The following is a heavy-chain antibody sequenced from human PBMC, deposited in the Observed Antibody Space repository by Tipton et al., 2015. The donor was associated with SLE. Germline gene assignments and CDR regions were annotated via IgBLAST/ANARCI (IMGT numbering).Heavy chain of an antibody. J-gene: IGHJ4*02. Sequence: LRLSCTVSGASIGSGGYYWSWIRQLPGQGLEYIGYIYYSGTSYCIPSLKSRVTISVDTSKNQFSLRLSSVTAADTAVYYCARGRVSSTYYRHVNLDFWGQGTLVTVSS. D-gene: IGHD3-22*01. CDR3: ARGRVSSTYYRHVNLDF. CDR1: GASIGSGGYY. CDR2: IYYSGTS. V-gene: IGHV4-31*03.